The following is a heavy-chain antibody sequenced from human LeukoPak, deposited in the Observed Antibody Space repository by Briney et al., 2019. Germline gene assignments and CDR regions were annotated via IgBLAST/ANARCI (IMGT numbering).Heavy chain of an antibody. D-gene: IGHD6-19*01. CDR3: ARDRRSGWGHVFDV. V-gene: IGHV3-53*01. CDR2: IYNGGSI. CDR1: GFPVSSTY. Sequence: GGSLRLSCTGSGFPVSSTYVTWVRQTPGEGLEWVSVIYNGGSIQYADSVKGRFTISSDNSKNAVVLQMNSLRVEDTAVYYCARDRRSGWGHVFDVWGRGTMVTVAS. J-gene: IGHJ3*01.